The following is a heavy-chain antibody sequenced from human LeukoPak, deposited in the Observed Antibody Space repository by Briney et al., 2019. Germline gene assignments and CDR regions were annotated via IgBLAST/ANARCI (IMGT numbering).Heavy chain of an antibody. V-gene: IGHV3-30-3*01. Sequence: GRSLRLSCAASGFTFSSYAMHWVRQAPGKGLEWVAVISYDGSNKYYADSVKGRFTISRDNSKNTLYLQMNSLRAEDTAVYYCARDISWYFRAEYFQHWGQGTLVTVSS. CDR3: ARDISWYFRAEYFQH. J-gene: IGHJ1*01. CDR2: ISYDGSNK. CDR1: GFTFSSYA. D-gene: IGHD6-13*01.